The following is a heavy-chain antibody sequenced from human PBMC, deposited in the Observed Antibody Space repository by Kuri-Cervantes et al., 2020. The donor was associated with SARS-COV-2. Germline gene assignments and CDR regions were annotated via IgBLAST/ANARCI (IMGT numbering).Heavy chain of an antibody. Sequence: SVKVSCKASGGTFSSYAISWVRQAPGQGLEWMGGIIPIFGTANYAQKFQGRVTITADKSTSTAYMELSSLRAEDTAVYYCVKGSGYSYGYVFGLDGMDVWGQGTTVTVSS. V-gene: IGHV1-69*06. CDR3: VKGSGYSYGYVFGLDGMDV. D-gene: IGHD5-18*01. CDR2: IIPIFGTA. CDR1: GGTFSSYA. J-gene: IGHJ6*02.